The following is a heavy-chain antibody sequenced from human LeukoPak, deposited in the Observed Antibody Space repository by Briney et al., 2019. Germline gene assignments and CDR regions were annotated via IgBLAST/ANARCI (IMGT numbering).Heavy chain of an antibody. CDR1: GYTFTGYY. CDR3: ARDYDSGTYYINY. Sequence: GASVKVSCKTSGYTFTGYYMHWVRQAPGQGLEWMGWINPNSGGTNYAQKFQGRVTMTRDTSISTAYMELSRLRSDDTAVYYCARDYDSGTYYINYWGQGTLVTVSS. V-gene: IGHV1-2*02. D-gene: IGHD3-10*01. J-gene: IGHJ4*02. CDR2: INPNSGGT.